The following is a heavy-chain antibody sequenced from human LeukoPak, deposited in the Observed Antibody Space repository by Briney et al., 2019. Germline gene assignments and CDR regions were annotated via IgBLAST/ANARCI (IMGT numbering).Heavy chain of an antibody. CDR1: GYTFSTYP. J-gene: IGHJ3*02. D-gene: IGHD3-16*02. V-gene: IGHV7-4-1*02. CDR3: AREGRYSLEAFDI. CDR2: INTNTGSP. Sequence: ASVKVSCKASGYTFSTYPLNWVRQAPGQGLEWMGWINTNTGSPTYAQGFTGRFVFSLDTSVSTAYLQISSLKAEDTAVYYCAREGRYSLEAFDIWGQGTMVTVSS.